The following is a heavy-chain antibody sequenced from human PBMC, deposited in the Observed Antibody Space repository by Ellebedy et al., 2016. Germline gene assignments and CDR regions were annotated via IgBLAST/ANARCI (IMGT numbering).Heavy chain of an antibody. Sequence: GGSLRLXXVASGFTFSDYYMSWIRQAPGKGLEWVSCISSSGDTIYYADSVKGRFTISRDNAKNSLYLQMNGLRAEDTAVFYCARVMGSGYYQPLDYWGQGTLVSVSS. J-gene: IGHJ4*02. CDR3: ARVMGSGYYQPLDY. D-gene: IGHD3-22*01. CDR2: ISSSGDTI. CDR1: GFTFSDYY. V-gene: IGHV3-11*01.